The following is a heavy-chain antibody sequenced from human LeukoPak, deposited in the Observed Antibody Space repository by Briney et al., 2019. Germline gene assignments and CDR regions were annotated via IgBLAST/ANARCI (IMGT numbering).Heavy chain of an antibody. V-gene: IGHV1-69*05. D-gene: IGHD6-6*01. Sequence: GASVKVSCKASGYTFISYGINWVRQAPGQGLEWMGGIIPIFGTANYAQKFQGRVTITTDESTSTAYMELSSLRSEDTAVYYCARDGSDSSSSRWFDPWGQGTLVTVPS. J-gene: IGHJ5*02. CDR1: GYTFISYG. CDR3: ARDGSDSSSSRWFDP. CDR2: IIPIFGTA.